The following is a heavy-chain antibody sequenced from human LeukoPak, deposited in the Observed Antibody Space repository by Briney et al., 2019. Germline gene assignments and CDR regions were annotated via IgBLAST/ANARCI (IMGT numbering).Heavy chain of an antibody. J-gene: IGHJ3*02. V-gene: IGHV3-74*01. CDR3: ARYGRYRAFDI. CDR1: GFTSSAYW. D-gene: IGHD1-26*01. Sequence: GGSLTLSCAASGFTSSAYWMHWVRQVPGKGLVCVSRINSDVSTTNYADSVKGRFTISRDNAKNTIYLQMNSLRAEDTAVYYCARYGRYRAFDIWGPGTVVTVSS. CDR2: INSDVSTT.